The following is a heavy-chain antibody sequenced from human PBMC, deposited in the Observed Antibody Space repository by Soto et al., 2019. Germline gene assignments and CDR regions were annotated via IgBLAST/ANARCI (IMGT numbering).Heavy chain of an antibody. J-gene: IGHJ6*02. Sequence: PSETLSLTCTVSAGSISRSNYYWGWIRQPPGKGLEWIGSMYSSGNTYYNPSLKSRVTISVDTSKNQFSLKLSSVTAADTAVYYCASSDGYSSSWNVGAYYYYGMDVWGQGTTVTVSS. V-gene: IGHV4-39*01. CDR1: AGSISRSNYY. D-gene: IGHD6-13*01. CDR3: ASSDGYSSSWNVGAYYYYGMDV. CDR2: MYSSGNT.